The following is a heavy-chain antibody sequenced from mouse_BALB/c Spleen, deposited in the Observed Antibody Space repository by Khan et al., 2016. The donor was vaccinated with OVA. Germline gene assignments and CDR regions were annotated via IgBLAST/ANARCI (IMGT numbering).Heavy chain of an antibody. CDR3: ARWYFGSTWFAY. CDR1: GYTFTEYT. CDR2: INPNNGDT. D-gene: IGHD1-1*01. J-gene: IGHJ3*01. V-gene: IGHV1-18*01. Sequence: EVQLQESGPELVKPGASVKISCKTSGYTFTEYTMHWVKQSHGKSLEWIGGINPNNGDTNYSQKFKGKATLTVDKSYSTAYMEFRSLTSEDSAVYYCARWYFGSTWFAYWGQGTLVTVSA.